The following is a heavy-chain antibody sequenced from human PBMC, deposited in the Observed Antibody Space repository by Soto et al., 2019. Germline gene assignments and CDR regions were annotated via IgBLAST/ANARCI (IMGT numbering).Heavy chain of an antibody. CDR3: ARTVALLSDAFDI. D-gene: IGHD3-10*01. CDR2: INPNSGGT. V-gene: IGHV1-2*06. CDR1: GYIFTDYY. Sequence: ASVKVSCKASGYIFTDYYMHWVRQAPGQELGWMGRINPNSGGTNYAQKFQGRVTMTTDTSTSTAYMELRSLRSDDTAAYYCARTVALLSDAFDIWGQGTMVTVPS. J-gene: IGHJ3*02.